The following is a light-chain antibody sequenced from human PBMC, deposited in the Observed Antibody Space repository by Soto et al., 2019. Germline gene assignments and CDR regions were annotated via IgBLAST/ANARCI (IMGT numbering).Light chain of an antibody. CDR1: QSVSSSY. Sequence: EIVLPQSPGTLSLSPGERATLSCRASQSVSSSYLAWYQQKPGQAPRLLIYDASNRATGIPARFSGSGSGTDFTLTISSLEPEDFAVYYCQHRSSWPLTFGGGTKVDIK. CDR2: DAS. J-gene: IGKJ4*01. V-gene: IGKV3D-20*02. CDR3: QHRSSWPLT.